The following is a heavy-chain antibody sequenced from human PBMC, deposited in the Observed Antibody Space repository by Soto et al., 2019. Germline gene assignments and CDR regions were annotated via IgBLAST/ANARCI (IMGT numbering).Heavy chain of an antibody. CDR3: ARTMYYYDSSGYDY. Sequence: SETLSLTCAVYGGSFSGYYWSWIRQPPGKGLEWIGEINHSGSTNYNPSLKSRVTISVDTSKNQFSLKLSSVTAADTAVYYCARTMYYYDSSGYDYWGQGTLVTRLL. CDR2: INHSGST. D-gene: IGHD3-22*01. V-gene: IGHV4-34*01. J-gene: IGHJ4*02. CDR1: GGSFSGYY.